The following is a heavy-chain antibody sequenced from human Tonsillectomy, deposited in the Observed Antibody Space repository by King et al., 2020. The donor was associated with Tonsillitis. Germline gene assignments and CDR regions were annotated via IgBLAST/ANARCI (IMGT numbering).Heavy chain of an antibody. CDR3: ASCFFSSCYYCSSFDY. D-gene: IGHD3-22*01. CDR2: IYTSGST. Sequence: MQLQESGPGLVKPSETLSLTCTVSGGSISSYYWSWIRQPAGKGLEWIGRIYTSGSTNYNPSLKSRVTMSVDTSKNQFSLKLSSVTAADTAGDYCASCFFSSCYYCSSFDYWGQGTLVTVSS. J-gene: IGHJ4*02. CDR1: GGSISSYY. V-gene: IGHV4-4*07.